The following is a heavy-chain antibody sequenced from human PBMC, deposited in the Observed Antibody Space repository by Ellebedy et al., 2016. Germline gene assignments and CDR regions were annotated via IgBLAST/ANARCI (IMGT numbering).Heavy chain of an antibody. J-gene: IGHJ3*02. V-gene: IGHV3-7*01. Sequence: GGSLRLSCAASGFTFSSYWMNWVRQAPGRGLEWVANIKPDGSEKYYVDSVKGRFTISRDNAKDSLYLQMNSLRSEDTAVYYCTQGAWLDIWGQGTMVTVST. CDR1: GFTFSSYW. CDR2: IKPDGSEK. CDR3: TQGAWLDI.